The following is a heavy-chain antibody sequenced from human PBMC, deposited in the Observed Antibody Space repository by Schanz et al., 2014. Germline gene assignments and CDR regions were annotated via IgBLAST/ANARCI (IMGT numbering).Heavy chain of an antibody. D-gene: IGHD3-10*01. CDR1: GFTFSNYW. CDR3: AKYRGYYRVSGSYRELEY. Sequence: EVQLVQSGGGLVQPGGSLRLSCAASGFTFSNYWMHWVRQAPGKGLVWVSRINGDGSRTAYADSVKGRFTISRDNAKNTLYLQMNSLRAEDTAVYYCAKYRGYYRVSGSYRELEYWGQGTLXTVSS. CDR2: INGDGSRT. J-gene: IGHJ4*02. V-gene: IGHV3-74*01.